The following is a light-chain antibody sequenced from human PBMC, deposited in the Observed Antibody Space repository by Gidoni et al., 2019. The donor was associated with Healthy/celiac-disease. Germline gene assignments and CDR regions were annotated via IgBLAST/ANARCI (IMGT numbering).Light chain of an antibody. Sequence: EIVLTQSPATLYLSPGERATLSCRASQSVSSYLAWYQQKPGQAPRLLIYDSSKRATDIPARFSGSGSGTDFTLTISSLEPEDFAVYYCQQRSNWPTSLTFGGGTKVEIK. CDR1: QSVSSY. CDR3: QQRSNWPTSLT. J-gene: IGKJ4*01. V-gene: IGKV3-11*01. CDR2: DSS.